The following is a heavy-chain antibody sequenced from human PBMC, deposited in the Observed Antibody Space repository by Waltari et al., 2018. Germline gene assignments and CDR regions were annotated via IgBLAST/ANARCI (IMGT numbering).Heavy chain of an antibody. D-gene: IGHD2-8*02. Sequence: QVQLQESGPGLVKPSETLSLTCTVSGVSVSSSYWSWIRQPAGKGLECIGRIHLSRSTNYNPSLESRVMMSVDTSKNQFSLRLTSVTAADTAVYYCAGESSLYWDNWGQGTLVTVSS. V-gene: IGHV4-4*07. CDR1: GVSVSSSY. CDR2: IHLSRST. CDR3: AGESSLYWDN. J-gene: IGHJ4*02.